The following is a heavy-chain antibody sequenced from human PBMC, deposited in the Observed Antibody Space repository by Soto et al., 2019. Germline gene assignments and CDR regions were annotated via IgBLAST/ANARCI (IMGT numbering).Heavy chain of an antibody. V-gene: IGHV1-46*01. CDR2: INPSGGST. D-gene: IGHD3-22*01. J-gene: IGHJ6*02. Sequence: GASVKVSCKASGYTFTSYYMHWVRQAPGQGLEWMGIINPSGGSTSYAQKFQGRVTMTRDTSTSTVYMELSSLRSEDTAVYYCAATMIVVVITSYGMDVWGQGTTVTVSS. CDR3: AATMIVVVITSYGMDV. CDR1: GYTFTSYY.